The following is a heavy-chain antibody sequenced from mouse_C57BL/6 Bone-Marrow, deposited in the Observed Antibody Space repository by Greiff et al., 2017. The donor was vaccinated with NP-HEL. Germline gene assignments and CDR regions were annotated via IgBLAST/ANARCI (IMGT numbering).Heavy chain of an antibody. V-gene: IGHV1-50*01. CDR1: GYTFTTYW. Sequence: QVHVKQPGAELVKPGASVKLSCKASGYTFTTYWLQWVKQRPGQGLEWIGEIDPSDSYTNYHQKFKGKATLTVDTSSSTAYMQLSSLTSEDSSVYYCARKSYYGRSYEFAYWGQGTLVTVSA. J-gene: IGHJ3*01. CDR3: ARKSYYGRSYEFAY. D-gene: IGHD1-1*01. CDR2: IDPSDSYT.